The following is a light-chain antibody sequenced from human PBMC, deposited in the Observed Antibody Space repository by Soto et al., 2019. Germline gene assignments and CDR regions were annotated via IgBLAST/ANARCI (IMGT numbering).Light chain of an antibody. CDR3: QQRTNWPPIT. CDR2: DAS. J-gene: IGKJ5*01. V-gene: IGKV3-11*01. Sequence: EIVLTQSPATLSLSPGERATLSCRASQSVSSSLAWYQQKPGQAPRLLIYDASNRATGIPARFSGSGSGTGFTLTISSLEPEDFAVYYWQQRTNWPPITFGQGTRLESK. CDR1: QSVSSS.